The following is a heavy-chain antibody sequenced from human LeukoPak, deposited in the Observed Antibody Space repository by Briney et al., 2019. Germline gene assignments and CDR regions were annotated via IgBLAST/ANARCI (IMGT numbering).Heavy chain of an antibody. D-gene: IGHD3-22*01. J-gene: IGHJ4*02. CDR1: GGTFSSYA. Sequence: SVKVSCKASGGTFSSYAISWVRQAPGQGLEWMGRIIPILGTANYAQKFQGRVTITTDESTSTAYMELSSLRSEDTAVYYCARAPRYYDSSGYYRDYFDYWGQGTLVTVSS. CDR3: ARAPRYYDSSGYYRDYFDY. V-gene: IGHV1-69*11. CDR2: IIPILGTA.